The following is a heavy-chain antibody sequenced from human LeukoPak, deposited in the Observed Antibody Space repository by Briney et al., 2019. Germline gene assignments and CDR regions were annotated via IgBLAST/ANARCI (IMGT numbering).Heavy chain of an antibody. V-gene: IGHV1-18*01. Sequence: SVNVSFEPSVYSFSKYGLSWVRQAPGQGRDWMGWISTYNSKRKYTQRFQDRLTLTTDTSTATAYMEVRVLTYNDTAVYFFSREPQQMVRINHWFHPWGQGTLVTVSS. J-gene: IGHJ5*02. CDR2: ISTYNSKR. D-gene: IGHD6-13*01. CDR1: VYSFSKYG. CDR3: SREPQQMVRINHWFHP.